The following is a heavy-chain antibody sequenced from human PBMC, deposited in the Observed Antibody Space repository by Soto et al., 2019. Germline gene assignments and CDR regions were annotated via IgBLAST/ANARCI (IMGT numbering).Heavy chain of an antibody. Sequence: QVQLQESGPTLVKPSETLSLTCTVSGGSIRSYCWTWIRQPPGEGLEWIGCICNSGTTNYNPSLKSRVAISIDTQKNQFSLQLSSVTVADTAFYYCAKALYGSGSLLNYWGQGTLVTVSS. J-gene: IGHJ4*02. V-gene: IGHV4-59*12. D-gene: IGHD3-10*01. CDR1: GGSIRSYC. CDR3: AKALYGSGSLLNY. CDR2: ICNSGTT.